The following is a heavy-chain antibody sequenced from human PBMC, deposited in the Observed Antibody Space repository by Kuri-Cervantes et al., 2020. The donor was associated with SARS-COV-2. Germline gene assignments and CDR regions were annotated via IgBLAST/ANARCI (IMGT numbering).Heavy chain of an antibody. V-gene: IGHV3-23*01. CDR3: AKDHLKWLVPKTDAFDI. CDR2: ISGSGGST. D-gene: IGHD6-19*01. CDR1: GFTFSNAW. Sequence: GESLKISCAASGFTFSNAWMSWVRQAPGKGLEWVSAISGSGGSTYYADSVKGRFTISRDNSKNTLYLQMNSLRAEDTAVYYCAKDHLKWLVPKTDAFDIWGQGTMVTVSS. J-gene: IGHJ3*02.